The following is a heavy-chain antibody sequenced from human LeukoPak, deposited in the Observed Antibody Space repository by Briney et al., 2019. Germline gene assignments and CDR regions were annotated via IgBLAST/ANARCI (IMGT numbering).Heavy chain of an antibody. CDR3: ARAYFYY. CDR1: GGSFSGYY. V-gene: IGHV4-34*01. CDR2: INHSGST. J-gene: IGHJ4*02. Sequence: SESLSLTCAVYGGSFSGYYWSWIRRPPGKGLEWIGEINHSGSTNYNPSLKSRVTISVDTSKNQFSLKLTSVTAADTAVYYCARAYFYYWGQGTLVTVSS.